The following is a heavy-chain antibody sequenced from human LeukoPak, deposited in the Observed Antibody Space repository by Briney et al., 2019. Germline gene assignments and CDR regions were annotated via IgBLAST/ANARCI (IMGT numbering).Heavy chain of an antibody. CDR1: GFTFSSYG. D-gene: IGHD3-10*01. CDR3: TRDLDVWFGELLPSTPPAY. CDR2: IWYDGSNK. J-gene: IGHJ4*02. V-gene: IGHV3-33*08. Sequence: PGGSLRLSCAASGFTFSSYGMHWVRQAPGKGLEWVAVIWYDGSNKYYADSVKGRFTISRDNAKNSLYLQMNSLRAEDTAVYYCTRDLDVWFGELLPSTPPAYWGQGTLVTVSS.